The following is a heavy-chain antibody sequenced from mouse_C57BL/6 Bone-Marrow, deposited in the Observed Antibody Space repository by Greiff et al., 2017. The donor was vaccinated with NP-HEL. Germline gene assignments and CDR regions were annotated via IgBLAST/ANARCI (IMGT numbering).Heavy chain of an antibody. V-gene: IGHV1-81*01. D-gene: IGHD1-1*01. Sequence: VQRVESGAELARPGASVKLSCKASGYTFTSYGISWVKQSTGQGLEWIGEIYPRSGNTYYNEKFKGKATLTADKSSSTAYMELRSLTSEDSAVYFCAALITTVVAYYFDYWGQGTTLTVSS. CDR2: IYPRSGNT. CDR3: AALITTVVAYYFDY. J-gene: IGHJ2*01. CDR1: GYTFTSYG.